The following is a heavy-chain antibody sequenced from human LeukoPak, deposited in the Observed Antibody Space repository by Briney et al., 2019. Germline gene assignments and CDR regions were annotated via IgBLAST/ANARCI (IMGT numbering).Heavy chain of an antibody. Sequence: SETLSLTCAVYGGSFSGYYWSWIRQPPGKGLEWIGEINHSGSTNYNPSLKSRVTISVDTSKNQFSLKLSSVTAADTAVYYCARHGDYYGSGSRYWGQGTLVTVSS. CDR3: ARHGDYYGSGSRY. V-gene: IGHV4-34*01. J-gene: IGHJ4*02. D-gene: IGHD3-10*01. CDR2: INHSGST. CDR1: GGSFSGYY.